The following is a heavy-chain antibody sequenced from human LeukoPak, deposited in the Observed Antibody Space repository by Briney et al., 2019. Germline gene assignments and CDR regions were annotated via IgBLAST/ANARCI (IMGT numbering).Heavy chain of an antibody. Sequence: SETLSLTCAVYGGSFSGYYRSWIRQPPGKGLEWIGEINHSGSTNYNPSLKSRVTISVDTSKNQFSLKLSSVTAADTAVYYCARGRLSSYYDSSGYLFDIWGQGTMVTVSS. CDR1: GGSFSGYY. CDR3: ARGRLSSYYDSSGYLFDI. CDR2: INHSGST. D-gene: IGHD3-22*01. V-gene: IGHV4-34*01. J-gene: IGHJ3*02.